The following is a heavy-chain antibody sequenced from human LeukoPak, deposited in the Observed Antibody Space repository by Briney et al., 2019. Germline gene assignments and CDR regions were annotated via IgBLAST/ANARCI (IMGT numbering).Heavy chain of an antibody. J-gene: IGHJ4*02. Sequence: GASVKVSCKASGYTFTGYYMHWVRQAPGQGLEWMGWINPNSGGANYAQKFQGRVTMTRDTSISTAYMELSRLRSDDTAVYYCARAQTGYSSSNDYWGQGTLVTVSS. CDR1: GYTFTGYY. D-gene: IGHD6-13*01. CDR3: ARAQTGYSSSNDY. CDR2: INPNSGGA. V-gene: IGHV1-2*02.